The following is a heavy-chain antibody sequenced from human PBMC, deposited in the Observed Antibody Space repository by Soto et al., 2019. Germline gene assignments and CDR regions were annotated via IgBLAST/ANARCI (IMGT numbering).Heavy chain of an antibody. D-gene: IGHD6-6*01. CDR3: ARSIGPNYYYGMDV. CDR2: IYYSGST. Sequence: SETLSLTCTVSGGSISSYYWSWIRQPPGKGLEWIGYIYYSGSTSYNPSLKSRVTISVDTSKNQFSLKLSSVTAADTAVYYCARSIGPNYYYGMDVWGQGTTVTVSS. V-gene: IGHV4-59*01. CDR1: GGSISSYY. J-gene: IGHJ6*02.